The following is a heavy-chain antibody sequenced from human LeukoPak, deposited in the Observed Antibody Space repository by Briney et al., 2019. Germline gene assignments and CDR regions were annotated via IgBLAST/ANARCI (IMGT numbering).Heavy chain of an antibody. CDR1: GGSFSGYY. CDR3: ARLVVPARSSESYKGNFDL. D-gene: IGHD2-2*01. V-gene: IGHV4-34*01. J-gene: IGHJ2*01. Sequence: SETLSLTCAVYGGSFSGYYWSWIRQPPGKGLEWIGEINHSGSTNYNPSLKSRVTISVDTSKNQFSLKLSSVTAADTAVYYCARLVVPARSSESYKGNFDLWGRGTLVTVSS. CDR2: INHSGST.